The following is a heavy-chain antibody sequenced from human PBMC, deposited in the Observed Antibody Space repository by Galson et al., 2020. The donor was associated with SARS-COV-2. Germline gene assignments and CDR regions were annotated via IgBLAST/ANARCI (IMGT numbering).Heavy chain of an antibody. V-gene: IGHV5-51*01. CDR2: IYPGDSNT. Sequence: GESLKISCKGSGYTFPTYWIAWVRQMPGKGLEWMGIIYPGDSNTRYNPSFQGQVTISADKSISTAYLQWSSLKASDTAMYYCARTYCGGSCSQSYYYYIDVWGQGTTVTVSS. D-gene: IGHD2-15*01. CDR3: ARTYCGGSCSQSYYYYIDV. J-gene: IGHJ6*03. CDR1: GYTFPTYW.